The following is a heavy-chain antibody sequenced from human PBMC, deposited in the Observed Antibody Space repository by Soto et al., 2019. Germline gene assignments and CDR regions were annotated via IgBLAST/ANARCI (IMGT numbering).Heavy chain of an antibody. D-gene: IGHD3-10*02. V-gene: IGHV3-23*01. Sequence: PGGSLRLSCAASGFIFDNFAMSWVRQTPDKGLESVSYISGSGDTAYYIDSVKGRFTISRDNSKNTLFLQMNSLRADDTAIYYCAKSISTAHRYVSWGQGTLVTVSS. CDR1: GFIFDNFA. J-gene: IGHJ5*02. CDR2: ISGSGDTA. CDR3: AKSISTAHRYVS.